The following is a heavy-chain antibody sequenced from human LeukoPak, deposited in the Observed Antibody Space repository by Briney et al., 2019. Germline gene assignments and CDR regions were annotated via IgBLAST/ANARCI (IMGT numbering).Heavy chain of an antibody. Sequence: GGSLRLSCAASGFTFSSYSMNWVRQAPGKGLEWVSSISSSSSYIYYADSVKGRFTISRDNAKNSLYLQMNSLRAEDTAVYYCARDPLYYYDSSGYWVADAFDIWGQGTMVTVSS. CDR3: ARDPLYYYDSSGYWVADAFDI. CDR2: ISSSSSYI. V-gene: IGHV3-21*01. D-gene: IGHD3-22*01. CDR1: GFTFSSYS. J-gene: IGHJ3*02.